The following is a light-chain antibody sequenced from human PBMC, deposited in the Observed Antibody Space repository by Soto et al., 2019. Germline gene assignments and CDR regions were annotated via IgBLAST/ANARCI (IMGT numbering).Light chain of an antibody. Sequence: QSALTQPATVSGSPGQSITISCTGTSSDVGTYNHVSWYQQHPGKAPQLIIYEVSNRPSGLSNRFSASKSGNTASLTISGLQPEDEADYFCCYYPPSSTLVFGPGTKLTV. V-gene: IGLV2-14*01. J-gene: IGLJ1*01. CDR3: CYYPPSSTLV. CDR1: SSDVGTYNH. CDR2: EVS.